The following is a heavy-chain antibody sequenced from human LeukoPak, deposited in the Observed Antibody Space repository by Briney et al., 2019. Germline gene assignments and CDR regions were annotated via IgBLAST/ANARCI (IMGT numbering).Heavy chain of an antibody. J-gene: IGHJ4*02. Sequence: GGSLRLSCTVSGFTVSSNYMSWVRQPPGQGLEWVSIIYSGGSTYCADSVKGRFTISRDNSKNTLYLQMSSLRAEDTAVYYCAKDERNWNYDLASQTYDWGQGTLVTVSS. CDR1: GFTVSSNY. CDR3: AKDERNWNYDLASQTYD. V-gene: IGHV3-66*01. D-gene: IGHD1-7*01. CDR2: IYSGGST.